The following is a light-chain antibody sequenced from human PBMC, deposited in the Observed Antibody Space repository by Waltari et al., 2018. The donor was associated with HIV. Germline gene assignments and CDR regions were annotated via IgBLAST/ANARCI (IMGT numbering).Light chain of an antibody. Sequence: DIQMTQSPSSLSASVGDRVTITCRASQSISSDLNWYQQKPGKAPKRLIYAASSLQRGVPSRFSGSGSGTDFTLTISSLQPEDFATYYCQQSYSTPWTFGQGTKVEIK. CDR2: AAS. V-gene: IGKV1-39*01. CDR3: QQSYSTPWT. J-gene: IGKJ1*01. CDR1: QSISSD.